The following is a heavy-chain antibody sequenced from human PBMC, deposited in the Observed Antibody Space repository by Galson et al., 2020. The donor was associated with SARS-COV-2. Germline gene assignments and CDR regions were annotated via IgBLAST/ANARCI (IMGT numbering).Heavy chain of an antibody. J-gene: IGHJ4*02. CDR1: GYSISSGYY. D-gene: IGHD3-3*01. CDR2: IYHSGST. Sequence: SETLSLTCTVSGYSISSGYYWGWIRQPPGKGLEWIGSIYHSGSTYYNPSLKSRVTISVDTSKNQCSLKLSSVTAADTAVYYCARGSDYYDFWSGYYTGNDYWGQGTLVTVSS. V-gene: IGHV4-38-2*02. CDR3: ARGSDYYDFWSGYYTGNDY.